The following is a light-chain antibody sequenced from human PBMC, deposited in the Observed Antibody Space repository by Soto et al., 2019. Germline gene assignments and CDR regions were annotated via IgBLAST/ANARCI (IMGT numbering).Light chain of an antibody. CDR2: VGS. Sequence: DIVMTQSPLSLSVTPGEPASISCRSSQSLLHSNGYNYLDWYLQKPGQSPQVLIYVGSNRASGVPDRFSGSGSGTDFTLKISRVEAEDVGVSYCMQALQTPTFGQGTKVEI. CDR1: QSLLHSNGYNY. CDR3: MQALQTPT. J-gene: IGKJ1*01. V-gene: IGKV2-28*01.